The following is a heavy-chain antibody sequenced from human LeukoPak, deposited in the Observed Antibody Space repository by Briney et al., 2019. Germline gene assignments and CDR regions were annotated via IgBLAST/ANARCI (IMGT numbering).Heavy chain of an antibody. CDR3: EKEATIGGNPKPLDS. D-gene: IGHD4-23*01. Sequence: GGSLRLSCAASGFAFSNYAMHRVRQAPGKGLEWVADITYDANNEYYAESVKGRFTFSGENSKNTLYLQMNSLRMEDRALYNCEKEATIGGNPKPLDSWAQGPLVPVPS. V-gene: IGHV3-30-3*01. CDR2: ITYDANNE. CDR1: GFAFSNYA. J-gene: IGHJ4*02.